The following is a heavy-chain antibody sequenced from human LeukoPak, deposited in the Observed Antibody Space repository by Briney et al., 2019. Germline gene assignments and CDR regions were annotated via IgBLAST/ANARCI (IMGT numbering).Heavy chain of an antibody. CDR2: ISYDGSNK. V-gene: IGHV3-30*03. J-gene: IGHJ4*02. CDR3: ARDRHYDFWSGEAEFDY. CDR1: GFTFSNYG. Sequence: PGGSLRLSCAASGFTFSNYGIHWVRQAPGKGLEWVAVISYDGSNKDYADSVKGRFTISRDNSKNTLYLQMNSLRAEDTAMYYCARDRHYDFWSGEAEFDYWGQGTLVTVSS. D-gene: IGHD3-3*01.